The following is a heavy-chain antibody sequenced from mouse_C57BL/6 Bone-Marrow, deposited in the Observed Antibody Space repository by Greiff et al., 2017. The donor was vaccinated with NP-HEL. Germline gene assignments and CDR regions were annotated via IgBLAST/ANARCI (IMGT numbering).Heavy chain of an antibody. CDR1: GYTFTSYW. V-gene: IGHV1-7*01. D-gene: IGHD1-1*01. CDR2: INPSSGYT. Sequence: VQLVESGAELAKPGASVKLSCKASGYTFTSYWMHWVKQRPGQGLEWIGYINPSSGYTKYNQKFKDKATLTADKSSSTAYMQLSSLTYEDSAVYYCACSFITTGCDYWGQGTTLTVSS. J-gene: IGHJ2*01. CDR3: ACSFITTGCDY.